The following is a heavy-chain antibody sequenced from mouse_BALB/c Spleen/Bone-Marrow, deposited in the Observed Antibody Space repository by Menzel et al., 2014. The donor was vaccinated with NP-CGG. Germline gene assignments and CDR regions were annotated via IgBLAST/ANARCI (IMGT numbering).Heavy chain of an antibody. V-gene: IGHV4-1*02. J-gene: IGHJ3*01. CDR2: INPESNTI. CDR3: ARLGYYGWFAY. CDR1: GFDFSRYW. D-gene: IGHD2-3*01. Sequence: EVQLQESGGGLVQPGGSLKLSCAASGFDFSRYWMSWVRQAPGKGLQWIGEINPESNTINYTPSLKDKFIISRDNAKNRLYLQMSKVRSEDTALYCCARLGYYGWFAYWGQGTLVTVSA.